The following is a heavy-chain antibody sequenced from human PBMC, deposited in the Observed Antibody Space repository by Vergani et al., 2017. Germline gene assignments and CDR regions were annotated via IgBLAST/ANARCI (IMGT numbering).Heavy chain of an antibody. CDR2: ISYDGSNK. D-gene: IGHD3-9*01. CDR1: GFTFRSYA. Sequence: QVQLVESGGGVVQPGRSLRLSCAASGFTFRSYAMHWVRQAPGKGLEWVAVISYDGSNKYYADSVKGRFTISRDNSKNTLYLQMNSLRAEDTAVYYCATPTPHQRYFDWLLAYWGQGTLVTVSS. V-gene: IGHV3-30*01. J-gene: IGHJ4*02. CDR3: ATPTPHQRYFDWLLAY.